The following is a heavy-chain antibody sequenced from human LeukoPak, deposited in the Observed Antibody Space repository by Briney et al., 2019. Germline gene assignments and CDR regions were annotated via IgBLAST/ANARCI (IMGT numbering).Heavy chain of an antibody. D-gene: IGHD3-10*01. CDR3: ARDYITYYYGSGSYYMDV. Sequence: ASVKVFCKASGYTFTGYYMHWVRQAPGQGLEWMGWINPNSGGTNYAQKFQGRVTMTRDTSISTAYMELSRLRSDDTAVYYCARDYITYYYGSGSYYMDVWGKGTTVTISS. CDR2: INPNSGGT. V-gene: IGHV1-2*02. J-gene: IGHJ6*03. CDR1: GYTFTGYY.